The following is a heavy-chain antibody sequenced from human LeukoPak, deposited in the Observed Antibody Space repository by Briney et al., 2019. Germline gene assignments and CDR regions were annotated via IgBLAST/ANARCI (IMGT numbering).Heavy chain of an antibody. CDR2: ISNSGSN. J-gene: IGHJ4*02. D-gene: IGHD3-22*01. V-gene: IGHV4-4*07. CDR3: ARRYPGSGYAFDY. Sequence: SKTLSLTCTVSGGSISSYYWSWIRQPAGKGLEWIGRISNSGSNNYNPSLKSRVTMSVDTSKNQFSLKLSSVTAADTAVYYCARRYPGSGYAFDYWGQGTLVTVSS. CDR1: GGSISSYY.